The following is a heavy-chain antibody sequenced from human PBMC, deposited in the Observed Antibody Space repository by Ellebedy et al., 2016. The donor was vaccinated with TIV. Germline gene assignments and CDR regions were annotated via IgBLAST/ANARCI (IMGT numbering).Heavy chain of an antibody. CDR2: ISGGGGAT. CDR3: AKDYYTGGYDY. V-gene: IGHV3-23*01. CDR1: GFTFNTYV. J-gene: IGHJ4*02. D-gene: IGHD1-26*01. Sequence: GGSLRLSCAASGFTFNTYVMNWVRQAPGKGLEWVSAISGGGGATYYADSVKGRFTISRDNSKNTLYLQMDSLRAEDTAVYYCAKDYYTGGYDYWGQGTPVTVSS.